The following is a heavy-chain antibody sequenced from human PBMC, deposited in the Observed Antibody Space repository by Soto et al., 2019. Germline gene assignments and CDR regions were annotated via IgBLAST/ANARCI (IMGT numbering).Heavy chain of an antibody. CDR1: EKIVGLNY. V-gene: IGHV3-49*04. D-gene: IGHD2-2*01. Sequence: EVQLVESGGGLIYPGGSLRVSCTASEKIVGLNYMNWVRQAPGKGLEWVGFIRNQPYGGTTEYGASVKGRFTISRDDSKSIAYLQMNNLKAEDTAVYYCSRRYQFTMDVWGQGTTVTVSS. CDR3: SRRYQFTMDV. J-gene: IGHJ6*02. CDR2: IRNQPYGGTT.